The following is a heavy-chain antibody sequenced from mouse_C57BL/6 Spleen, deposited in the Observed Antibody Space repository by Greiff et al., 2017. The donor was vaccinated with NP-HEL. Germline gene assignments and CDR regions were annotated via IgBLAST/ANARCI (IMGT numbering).Heavy chain of an antibody. CDR1: GFTFSSYA. V-gene: IGHV5-4*03. CDR2: ISDGGSYT. CDR3: ARGGYYSNYGYAMDY. Sequence: EVKVVESGGGLVKPGGSLKLSCAASGFTFSSYAMSWVRQTPEKRLEWVATISDGGSYTYYPDNVKGRFTISRDNAKNNLYLQMSHLKSEDTAMYYCARGGYYSNYGYAMDYWGQGTSVTVSS. J-gene: IGHJ4*01. D-gene: IGHD2-5*01.